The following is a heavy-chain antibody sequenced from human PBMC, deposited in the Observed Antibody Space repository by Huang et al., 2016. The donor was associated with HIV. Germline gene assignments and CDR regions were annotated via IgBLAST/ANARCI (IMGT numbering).Heavy chain of an antibody. CDR3: ARGRGTSWSFFDT. CDR1: GDSLGGFF. Sequence: QVRLDQWGAGLLKPSETLTLTCAVYGDSLGGFFWSWIRQSPGRGLEWIGEITQSGRTNYKPALKSRVTIAIDTSKKQFSLKLKSVTADDTSTYYCARGRGTSWSFFDTWGQGSFVTVSS. V-gene: IGHV4-34*01. J-gene: IGHJ5*02. CDR2: ITQSGRT. D-gene: IGHD2-2*01.